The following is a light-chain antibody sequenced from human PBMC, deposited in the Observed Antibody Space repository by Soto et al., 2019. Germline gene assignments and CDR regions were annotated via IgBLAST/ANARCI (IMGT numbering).Light chain of an antibody. CDR2: AVS. Sequence: VVLTQSPLSLPVTLGQPASISCRSSQYLVYSDGNTSLNSVQQRPGHSPRRLIYAVSNRGPGVPDRVRGSVCVTQSSLTISRVEAEKVGLYNCVQGILAPPTFGGGTKVEIK. CDR3: VQGILAPPT. J-gene: IGKJ4*01. CDR1: QYLVYSDGNTS. V-gene: IGKV2-30*01.